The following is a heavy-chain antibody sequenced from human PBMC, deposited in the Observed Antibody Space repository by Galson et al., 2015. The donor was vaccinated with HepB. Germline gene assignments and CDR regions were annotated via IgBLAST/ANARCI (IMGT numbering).Heavy chain of an antibody. CDR1: GFTFSSYE. D-gene: IGHD6-13*01. V-gene: IGHV3-48*03. CDR3: ARGGGIIAAAATGY. J-gene: IGHJ4*02. Sequence: SLRLSCAASGFTFSSYEMNWVRQAPGKGLEWVSYISSSGSTIYYADSVKGRFTISRDNAKNSLYLQMNSLRAEDTAVYYCARGGGIIAAAATGYWGQGTLVTVSS. CDR2: ISSSGSTI.